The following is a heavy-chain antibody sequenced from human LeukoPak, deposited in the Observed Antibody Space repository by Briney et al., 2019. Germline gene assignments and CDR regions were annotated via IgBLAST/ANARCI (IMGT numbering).Heavy chain of an antibody. V-gene: IGHV4-4*02. CDR3: AREGGPYRPLDY. Sequence: SETLSLTCDVSGGSITQTNYWTWVSQPPAKGLEWIGGVNLHGSTNYSTSLMRRVAISVDTSANNVSLQLISLTAAAAAAFYCAREGGPYRPLDYSGQGTLVTVSS. CDR2: VNLHGST. J-gene: IGHJ4*02. CDR1: GGSITQTNY.